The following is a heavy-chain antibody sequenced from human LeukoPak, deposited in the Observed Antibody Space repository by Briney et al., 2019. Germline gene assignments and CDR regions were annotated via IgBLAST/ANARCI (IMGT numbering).Heavy chain of an antibody. Sequence: SVKVSCKASGGTFSSYAISWVRQAPGQGLEWMGGIIPIFGTANYAQKFQGRVTITTDESTSTAYMELSSLRSEDTAVYYCARDYIGGYTPFDPWGQGTLVTVSS. CDR1: GGTFSSYA. V-gene: IGHV1-69*05. J-gene: IGHJ5*02. D-gene: IGHD3-16*02. CDR2: IIPIFGTA. CDR3: ARDYIGGYTPFDP.